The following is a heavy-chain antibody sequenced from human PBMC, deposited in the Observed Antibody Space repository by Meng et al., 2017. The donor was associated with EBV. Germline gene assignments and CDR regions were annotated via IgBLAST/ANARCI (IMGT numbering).Heavy chain of an antibody. Sequence: ITLKGSGPPLVKPTQTLTLTCTFSGFSLSTSGVGVGWIRQPPGKALEWLALIYWDDDKRYSPSLKSRLTITKDTSKNQVVLTMTNMDPVDTATYYCAHRRDEYSSSWYGWFDPWGQGTLVTVSS. J-gene: IGHJ5*02. V-gene: IGHV2-5*02. CDR3: AHRRDEYSSSWYGWFDP. CDR2: IYWDDDK. D-gene: IGHD6-13*01. CDR1: GFSLSTSGVG.